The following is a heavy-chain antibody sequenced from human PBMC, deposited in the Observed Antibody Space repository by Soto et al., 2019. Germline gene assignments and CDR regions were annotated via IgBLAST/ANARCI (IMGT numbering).Heavy chain of an antibody. CDR3: TRKSDYGDYAPFDY. V-gene: IGHV3-73*02. CDR2: IRSKANSYAT. J-gene: IGHJ4*02. Sequence: EVQLVESGGGLVQPGGSLKLSCAASGFTFSGSAMHWVRQASGKGLEWVGRIRSKANSYATAYAASVKGRFTISRDDSKNTAYLQMNSLKTVDTAVYYCTRKSDYGDYAPFDYWGQGTLVTVSS. CDR1: GFTFSGSA. D-gene: IGHD4-17*01.